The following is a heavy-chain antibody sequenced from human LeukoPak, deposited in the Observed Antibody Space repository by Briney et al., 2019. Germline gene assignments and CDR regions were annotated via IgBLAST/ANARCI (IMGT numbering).Heavy chain of an antibody. V-gene: IGHV4-34*01. CDR1: GESFSGYY. D-gene: IGHD3-3*01. CDR2: INHSDST. Sequence: SETLSLTCAVYGESFSGYYWSWIRQSPGKGLEWIGEINHSDSTNHNPSLKSRVTISVDTSKNQFSLKLSSVTAADTAVYYCARVSGLRFLEWLRPSHYYYGMDVWGQGTTVTVSS. CDR3: ARVSGLRFLEWLRPSHYYYGMDV. J-gene: IGHJ6*02.